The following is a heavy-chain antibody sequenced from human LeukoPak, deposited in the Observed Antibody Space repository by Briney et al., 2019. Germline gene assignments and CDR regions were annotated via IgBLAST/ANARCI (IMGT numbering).Heavy chain of an antibody. CDR1: GYTFTSYY. Sequence: ASVKVSCKASGYTFTSYYMHWVRQAPGQGLEWMGIINPSGGSTSYAQKFQGSVTMNRDTSTSTVYMELSSLRSEDTAVYYWAGGSYARDLHLDYWGQGALVTVSS. V-gene: IGHV1-46*01. CDR3: AGGSYARDLHLDY. D-gene: IGHD2-2*01. J-gene: IGHJ4*02. CDR2: INPSGGST.